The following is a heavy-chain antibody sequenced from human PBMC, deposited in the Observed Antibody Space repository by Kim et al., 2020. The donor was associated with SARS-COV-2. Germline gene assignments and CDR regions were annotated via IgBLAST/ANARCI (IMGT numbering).Heavy chain of an antibody. CDR2: IYSGGST. CDR1: GFTVSSNY. Sequence: GGSLRLSCAASGFTVSSNYMSWVRQAPGKGLEWVSVIYSGGSTYYADSVKGRFTISRDNSKNTLYLQMNSLRAEDTAVYYCARDGGVYYDSSGPLYGMDVWGQGTTVTVSS. V-gene: IGHV3-53*01. J-gene: IGHJ6*02. D-gene: IGHD3-22*01. CDR3: ARDGGVYYDSSGPLYGMDV.